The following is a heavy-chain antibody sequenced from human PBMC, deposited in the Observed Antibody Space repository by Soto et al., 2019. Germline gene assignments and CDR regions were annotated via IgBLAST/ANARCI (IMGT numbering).Heavy chain of an antibody. Sequence: EVQLVESGGGLVQPGGSLRLSCSASGFTVSSSYINWVRQAPGKGLEWVSTFYSGGKTYYADSVNGRFTISRHSSENTLYLQMNSLRSEDTAVYYCARAGQYCTTGTCYPASMGVWGEGTTVTVSS. J-gene: IGHJ6*04. CDR1: GFTVSSSY. V-gene: IGHV3-53*04. CDR2: FYSGGKT. CDR3: ARAGQYCTTGTCYPASMGV. D-gene: IGHD2-15*01.